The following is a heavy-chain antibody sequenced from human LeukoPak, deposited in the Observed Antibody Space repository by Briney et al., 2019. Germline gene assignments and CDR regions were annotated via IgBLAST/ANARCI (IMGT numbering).Heavy chain of an antibody. J-gene: IGHJ6*01. V-gene: IGHV6-1*01. CDR2: TYYRSKWHN. CDR1: GDSVSSNSGV. Sequence: SQTLSLACAISGDSVSSNSGVWNWIRQSPSRGLEWLGRTYYRSKWHNDYEESVKSRIGSNPDKSKNQYSLQLKSVTPEDTAVYYCAKADSSGRPWTRSYGMAVSGQRDTVAVSS. D-gene: IGHD6-19*01. CDR3: AKADSSGRPWTRSYGMAV.